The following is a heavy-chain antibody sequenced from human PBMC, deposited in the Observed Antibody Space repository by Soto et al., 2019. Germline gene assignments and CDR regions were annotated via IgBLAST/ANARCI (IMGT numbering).Heavy chain of an antibody. Sequence: QVQLVQSGAEVKKPGASVKVSCKVSGYTLTELSMHWVRQAPGKGLEWMGGFDPEDGETIYAQKLQGRVTMTEDTSTDTAYMELSSLRSEDTAVYYCATVALGLDFWSGYYNFDYWGQGTLVTVSS. J-gene: IGHJ4*02. D-gene: IGHD3-3*01. CDR1: GYTLTELS. V-gene: IGHV1-24*01. CDR2: FDPEDGET. CDR3: ATVALGLDFWSGYYNFDY.